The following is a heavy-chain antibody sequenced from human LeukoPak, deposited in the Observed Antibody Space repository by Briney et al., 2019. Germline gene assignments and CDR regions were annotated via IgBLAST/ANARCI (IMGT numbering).Heavy chain of an antibody. V-gene: IGHV1-8*01. Sequence: SSVTVSCKASGYTFTSYNINWVGQAPGQGLEGMEWINPNSGNTGYAQKFQGRVTMTRNTSIGTAYMELSSLRSGYTAVDYWARGSGYSSRWFWGTEGGYWGQGTLVTVSS. CDR2: INPNSGNT. CDR3: ARGSGYSSRWFWGTEGGY. J-gene: IGHJ4*02. D-gene: IGHD6-13*01. CDR1: GYTFTSYN.